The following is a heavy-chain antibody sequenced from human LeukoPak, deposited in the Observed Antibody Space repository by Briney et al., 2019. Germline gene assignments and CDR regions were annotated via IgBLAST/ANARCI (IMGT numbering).Heavy chain of an antibody. J-gene: IGHJ4*02. Sequence: ASVKVSCKASAYTFTSYYMHWVRQAPGQGLEWMGIINPSGGSTSYAQKFQGRVTITADKSTSTAYMELSSLRSEDTAVYYCASVGTMVRPMDEGGFDYWGQGTLVTVSS. CDR3: ASVGTMVRPMDEGGFDY. CDR2: INPSGGST. V-gene: IGHV1-46*01. D-gene: IGHD3-10*01. CDR1: AYTFTSYY.